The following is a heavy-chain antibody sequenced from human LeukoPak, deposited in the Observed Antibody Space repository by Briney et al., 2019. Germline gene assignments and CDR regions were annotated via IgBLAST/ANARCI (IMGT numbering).Heavy chain of an antibody. CDR3: ACARVVSSSHY. CDR1: GFTFSDYY. CDR2: MSSSGDTI. J-gene: IGHJ4*02. D-gene: IGHD6-13*01. V-gene: IGHV3-11*01. Sequence: GGSLRLSCAASGFTFSDYYMAWIRQAPGKGLEWISYMSSSGDTIFYADSVKGRFTISRDNAKNSLYLYMNSLRAEDTAVYYCACARVVSSSHYWGQGTLVTVSS.